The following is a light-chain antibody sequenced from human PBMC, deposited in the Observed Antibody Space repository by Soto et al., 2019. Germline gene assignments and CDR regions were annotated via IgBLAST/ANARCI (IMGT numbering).Light chain of an antibody. J-gene: IGKJ5*01. CDR1: QMVSSSY. Sequence: VLPVSPGTLSLXAXXXXXXXXXXSQMVSSSYLAWYQQKPGKAPRLLIYGASSRASGIPDRFSGSGSGTDFTLTISRLEPEYFAVYYCQQYGGSPRTFGQGTRLEIK. CDR3: QQYGGSPRT. CDR2: GAS. V-gene: IGKV3-20*01.